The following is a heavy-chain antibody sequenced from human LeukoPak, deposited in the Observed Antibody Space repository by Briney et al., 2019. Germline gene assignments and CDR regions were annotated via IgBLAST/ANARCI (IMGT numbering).Heavy chain of an antibody. CDR2: ISAYNGNT. CDR3: ARAPRQYYYDSSGYHY. Sequence: GASVKVSCKASGYTFIGYYIHWVRQAPGQGLEWMGWISAYNGNTNYAQKLQGRVTMTTDTSTSTAYMELRSLRSDDTAVYYCARAPRQYYYDSSGYHYWGQGTLVTVSS. V-gene: IGHV1-18*04. D-gene: IGHD3-22*01. CDR1: GYTFIGYY. J-gene: IGHJ4*02.